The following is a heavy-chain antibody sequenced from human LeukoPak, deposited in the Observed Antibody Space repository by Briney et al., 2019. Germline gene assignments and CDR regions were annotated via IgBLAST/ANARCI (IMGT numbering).Heavy chain of an antibody. CDR1: GYTFTSYG. CDR2: IIPILGIA. CDR3: ARGVPRGYSYGYGY. V-gene: IGHV1-8*02. Sequence: ASVKVSCKASGYTFTSYGISWVRQAPGQGLEWMGRIIPILGIANYAQKFQGRVTMTRNTSISTAYMELSSLRSEDTAVYYCARGVPRGYSYGYGYWGQGTLVTVSS. D-gene: IGHD5-18*01. J-gene: IGHJ4*02.